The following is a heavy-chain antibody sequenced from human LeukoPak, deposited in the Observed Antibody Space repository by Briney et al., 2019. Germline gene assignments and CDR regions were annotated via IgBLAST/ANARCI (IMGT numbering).Heavy chain of an antibody. J-gene: IGHJ4*02. Sequence: GGSLRLSCAASGFTFDDYAMHWVRQAPGKGLEWVSGISWNSGSIGYADSVKGRFTISRDNAKNSLYLQMNSLRAEDAALYYCAKGSWSDYWGQGTLVTVSS. D-gene: IGHD3-3*01. CDR1: GFTFDDYA. CDR2: ISWNSGSI. V-gene: IGHV3-9*01. CDR3: AKGSWSDY.